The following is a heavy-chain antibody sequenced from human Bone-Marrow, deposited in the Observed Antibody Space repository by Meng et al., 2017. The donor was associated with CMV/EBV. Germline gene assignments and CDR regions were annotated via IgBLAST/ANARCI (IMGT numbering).Heavy chain of an antibody. CDR1: GGSINNYF. V-gene: IGHV4-59*01. Sequence: SETLSLTCIVSGGSINNYFWTWIRQPPGRGLEWIGYIYYSGTANYNPSLKSRVTMSVDTSRNQFSLKVNSVTAADTAVYYCARGPNTILGPVIMPDYWGQGTLVTVSS. D-gene: IGHD3-3*01. CDR2: IYYSGTA. CDR3: ARGPNTILGPVIMPDY. J-gene: IGHJ4*02.